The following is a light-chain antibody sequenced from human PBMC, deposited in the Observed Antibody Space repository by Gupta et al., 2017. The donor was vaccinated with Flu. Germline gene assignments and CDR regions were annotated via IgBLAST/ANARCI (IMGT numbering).Light chain of an antibody. Sequence: LSXSPXERATLSCRASQSVYSTYLAWYQQKPGQAPRLLIYDASSRATGIPDRFSGSGSGTDFTLTISRLEPEDFAVYFCQQYGNSPDTFGQGTKVEIK. V-gene: IGKV3-20*01. CDR3: QQYGNSPDT. CDR2: DAS. J-gene: IGKJ2*01. CDR1: QSVYSTY.